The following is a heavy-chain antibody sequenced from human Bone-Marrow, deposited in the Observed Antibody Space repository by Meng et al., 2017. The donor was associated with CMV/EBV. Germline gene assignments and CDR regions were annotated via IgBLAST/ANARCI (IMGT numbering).Heavy chain of an antibody. CDR1: GFTFSSYW. Sequence: GESLKISCAASGFTFSSYWMSWVRQAPGKGLVWVSRINSDGSSTTYADSVKGRFTISRDNAKNTLYLQMNSLRAEDTAVYYCQFFGDLSSFDYWGQGTLVTVSS. D-gene: IGHD3-10*01. CDR3: QFFGDLSSFDY. V-gene: IGHV3-74*03. CDR2: INSDGSST. J-gene: IGHJ4*02.